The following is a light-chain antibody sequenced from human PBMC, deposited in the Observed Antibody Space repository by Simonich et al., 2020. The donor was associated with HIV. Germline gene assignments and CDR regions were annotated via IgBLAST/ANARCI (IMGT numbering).Light chain of an antibody. CDR3: MQALQTPFT. V-gene: IGKV2-28*01. J-gene: IGKJ3*01. CDR1: QPLLHSNGHSY. Sequence: DIVVTQSPLSLPVSPGEPASISCRSSQPLLHSNGHSYLDWYLQKPGQSPQVLIYLGSQRASGVPDRFSGSGSGTDFTLKISRVEAEDVGNYYCMQALQTPFTFGPGTKVDIK. CDR2: LGS.